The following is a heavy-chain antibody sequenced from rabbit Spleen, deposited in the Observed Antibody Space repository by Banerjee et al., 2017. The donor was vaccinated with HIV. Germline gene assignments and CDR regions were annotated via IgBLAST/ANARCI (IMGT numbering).Heavy chain of an antibody. J-gene: IGHJ4*01. Sequence: EESGGDLVKPGASLTLTCTASGFTLSSYWMCWVRQAPGKGLEWIGCISTGDGSTYYASWVNGRFSISRSTSLNTVTLQMTSLTAADTATYFCVREVAAKFSLWGPGTLVTVS. CDR3: VREVAAKFSL. V-gene: IGHV1S47*01. CDR2: ISTGDGST. D-gene: IGHD4-1*01. CDR1: GFTLSSYW.